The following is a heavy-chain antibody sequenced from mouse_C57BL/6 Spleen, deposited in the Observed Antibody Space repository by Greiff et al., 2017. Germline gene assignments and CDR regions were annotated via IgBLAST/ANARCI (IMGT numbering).Heavy chain of an antibody. CDR2: IYPGSGST. CDR3: AMVYYGSSYWYFDV. CDR1: GYTFTSYW. D-gene: IGHD1-1*01. J-gene: IGHJ1*03. Sequence: QVQPQQPGAELVKPGASVKMSCKASGYTFTSYWITWVKQRPGQGLEWIGDIYPGSGSTNYNEKFKSKATLTVDTSSSTAYMQLSSLTSEDSAVYYCAMVYYGSSYWYFDVWGTGTTVTVSS. V-gene: IGHV1-55*01.